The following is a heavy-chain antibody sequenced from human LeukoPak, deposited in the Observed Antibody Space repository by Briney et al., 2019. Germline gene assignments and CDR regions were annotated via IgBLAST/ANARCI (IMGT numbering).Heavy chain of an antibody. CDR1: GGSISSYY. CDR2: IYYSGST. CDR3: ARRVAVAGYFDY. D-gene: IGHD6-19*01. V-gene: IGHV4-59*08. Sequence: SETLSLTCTVSGGSISSYYWSWIRQPPGKGLEWIGYIYYSGSTNYNPSLKSRVTISVDTSKNQFSLKLSSVTAADTAVYYCARRVAVAGYFDYWGQGTLVTVSS. J-gene: IGHJ4*02.